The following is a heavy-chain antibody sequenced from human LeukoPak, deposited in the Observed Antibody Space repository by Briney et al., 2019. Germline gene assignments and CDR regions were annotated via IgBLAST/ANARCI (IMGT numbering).Heavy chain of an antibody. CDR2: IYHRGST. V-gene: IGHV4-34*01. Sequence: PSETLSLTCAVYGGSFSGYYWSWIRQPPGKGLEWIGHIYHRGSTYYNPSLKSRVTISVDRSKNQFSLKLSSVTAADTAMYYCARDTRGDILTGAHAFDIWGQGTMVTVSS. D-gene: IGHD3-9*01. CDR1: GGSFSGYY. CDR3: ARDTRGDILTGAHAFDI. J-gene: IGHJ3*02.